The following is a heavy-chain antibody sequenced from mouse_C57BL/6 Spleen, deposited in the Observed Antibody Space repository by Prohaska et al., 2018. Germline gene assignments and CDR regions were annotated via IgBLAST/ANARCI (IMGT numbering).Heavy chain of an antibody. D-gene: IGHD1-1*01. CDR3: TRGVLRHYCDY. CDR1: GFTFSNYW. Sequence: GGSMKLSCVASGFTFSNYWMNWVRQSPEKGLEWVAQIRLKSDNYATHYAESVKGRFTISRDDSKSSVYLQMNNLRAEDTGIYYCTRGVLRHYCDYWGQGTTLTVSS. V-gene: IGHV6-3*01. CDR2: IRLKSDNYAT. J-gene: IGHJ2*01.